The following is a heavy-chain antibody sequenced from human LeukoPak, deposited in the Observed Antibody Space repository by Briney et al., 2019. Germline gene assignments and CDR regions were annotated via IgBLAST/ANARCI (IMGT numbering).Heavy chain of an antibody. V-gene: IGHV4-61*02. Sequence: SKTLSLTCTVSGGSISSGSYYWSWIRQPAGKGLEWIGRIYTSGSTNYNPSLKSRVTISVDTSKNQFSLKLSSVTAADTAVYYCARDDGYSSSWSHTFDYWGQGTLVTVSS. D-gene: IGHD6-13*01. CDR3: ARDDGYSSSWSHTFDY. J-gene: IGHJ4*02. CDR1: GGSISSGSYY. CDR2: IYTSGST.